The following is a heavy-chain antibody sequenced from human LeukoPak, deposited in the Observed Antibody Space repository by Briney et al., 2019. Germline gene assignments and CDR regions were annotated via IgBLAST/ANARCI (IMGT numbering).Heavy chain of an antibody. CDR3: ARLPSYFDNDGPLP. J-gene: IGHJ5*02. D-gene: IGHD3-9*01. V-gene: IGHV3-21*01. CDR2: ISSTGKYI. Sequence: GGSLRLSCAASKFTFTTSEMNWVRQAPGEGLEWVSFISSTGKYIYYADSVKGRFTVSRDNSKNSLYLQMDSLRAEDTAVYFCARLPSYFDNDGPLPWGQGSLVTVSS. CDR1: KFTFTTSE.